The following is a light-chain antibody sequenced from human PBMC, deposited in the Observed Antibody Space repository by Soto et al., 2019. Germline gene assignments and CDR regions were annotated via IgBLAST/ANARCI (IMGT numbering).Light chain of an antibody. CDR1: ETTALY. CDR3: PQSYNTPFT. CDR2: AAS. V-gene: IGKV1-39*01. Sequence: DIEMTQSPPSLSASVGDRVTITCRASETTALYLNWYQQKPGKAPKLLIRAASRLETGVPARFSGSGSGTAFTLTITALQTEDVATSPCPQSYNTPFTFGPGTTVDV. J-gene: IGKJ3*01.